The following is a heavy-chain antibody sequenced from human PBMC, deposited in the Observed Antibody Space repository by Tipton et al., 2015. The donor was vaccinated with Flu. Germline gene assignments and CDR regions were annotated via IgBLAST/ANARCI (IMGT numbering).Heavy chain of an antibody. Sequence: TLSLTCVVSGYSIGTSYYWGWIRQPPGKGLEYIGSNYYTGSTSYSPSLKSRVTILLDTSRNEFSLKLSSVTAADTAVYYCARGIGYYFDLWGQGTLVTVSS. CDR2: NYYTGST. D-gene: IGHD3-16*01. CDR1: GYSIGTSYY. V-gene: IGHV4-38-2*01. CDR3: ARGIGYYFDL. J-gene: IGHJ4*02.